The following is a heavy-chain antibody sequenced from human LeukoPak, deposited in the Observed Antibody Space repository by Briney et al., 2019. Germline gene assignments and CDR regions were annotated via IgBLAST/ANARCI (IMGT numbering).Heavy chain of an antibody. CDR3: ARDPGVVPADV. J-gene: IGHJ6*01. CDR1: GFTFSSYA. V-gene: IGHV3-30-3*01. D-gene: IGHD2-2*01. CDR2: ISYDGSNK. Sequence: PGGSLRLSCAASGFTFSSYAMHWVRQAPGKGLEWVAVISYDGSNKYYADSVKGRFTISRDNSKNTLYLQMNSLRAEGTAVYYWARDPGVVPADVWGQGTTVTLSS.